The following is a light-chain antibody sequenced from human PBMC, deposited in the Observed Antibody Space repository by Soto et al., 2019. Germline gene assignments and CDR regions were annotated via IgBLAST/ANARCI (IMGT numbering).Light chain of an antibody. Sequence: DLQMTQSPSSVSASVGDRVTITCRASQGISSWLAWYQQKPGKVPKLLIYAASTLQSGVPSRFSGSGSGTDFTLTLSSLQAEDSATYYCQQSFIAPWTFGQGTKVEIK. CDR3: QQSFIAPWT. J-gene: IGKJ1*01. V-gene: IGKV1-12*01. CDR1: QGISSW. CDR2: AAS.